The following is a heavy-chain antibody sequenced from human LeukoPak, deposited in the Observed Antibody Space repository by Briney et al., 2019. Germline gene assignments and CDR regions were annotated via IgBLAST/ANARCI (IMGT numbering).Heavy chain of an antibody. V-gene: IGHV3-53*01. CDR2: IYSDNT. Sequence: PGGSLRLSCTVSGFTVSSNSMSWVRQAPGKGLEWVSFIYSDNTHYSDSVKGRFTISRDNSKNTLYLQMNSLRAEDTAVYYCAKGGCSGASCYPFASSGHGTLVT. CDR3: AKGGCSGASCYPFAS. J-gene: IGHJ4*01. CDR1: GFTVSSNS. D-gene: IGHD2-15*01.